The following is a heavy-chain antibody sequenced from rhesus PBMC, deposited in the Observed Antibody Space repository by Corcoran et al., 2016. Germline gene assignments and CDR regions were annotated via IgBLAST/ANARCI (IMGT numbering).Heavy chain of an antibody. CDR1: GGSFSSNW. J-gene: IGHJ4*01. CDR2: IKGNGGST. D-gene: IGHD3-16*01. Sequence: QVQLQESGPGLVKPSETLSLTCAVSGGSFSSNWWTWIRQPPGKGLEWMGEIKGNGGSTNYHPSLKSRVTFSKDASKNEFSLKLSSVTAADTAVYYCASQFFYSGNYYLDYWGQGVLVTVSS. CDR3: ASQFFYSGNYYLDY. V-gene: IGHV4-80*01.